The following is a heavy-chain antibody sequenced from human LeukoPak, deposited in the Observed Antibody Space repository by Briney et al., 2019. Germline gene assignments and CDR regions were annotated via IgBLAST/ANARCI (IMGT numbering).Heavy chain of an antibody. J-gene: IGHJ4*02. CDR1: GYTLTELS. Sequence: ASVKVSCKVSGYTLTELSMRWVRRAPGKGLEWMGGFDPEDGETIYAQKFQGRVTMTEDTSTDTAYMELSSLRSEDTAVYYCATPGRYGDYVWDYWGQGTLVTVSS. D-gene: IGHD4-17*01. CDR2: FDPEDGET. V-gene: IGHV1-24*01. CDR3: ATPGRYGDYVWDY.